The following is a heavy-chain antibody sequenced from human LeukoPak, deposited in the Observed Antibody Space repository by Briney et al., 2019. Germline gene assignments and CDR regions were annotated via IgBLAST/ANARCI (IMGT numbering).Heavy chain of an antibody. CDR1: GHTFTNYG. CDR2: IIPILGIA. CDR3: ARARAGIAAAGLDY. Sequence: ASVKVSCKASGHTFTNYGISWVRQAPGQGLEWMGRIIPILGIANYAQKFQGRVTITADKSTSTAYMELSSLRSEDTAVYYCARARAGIAAAGLDYWGQGTLVTVSS. V-gene: IGHV1-69*04. D-gene: IGHD6-13*01. J-gene: IGHJ4*02.